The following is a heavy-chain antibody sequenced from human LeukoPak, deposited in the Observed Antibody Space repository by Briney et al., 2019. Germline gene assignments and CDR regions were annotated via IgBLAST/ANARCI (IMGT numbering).Heavy chain of an antibody. J-gene: IGHJ6*02. Sequence: GGSLRLSCAASGFTFSSFPMHWIRQAPGKGLEWVSYISPSDSHKCDADSVKGRFTVSRDNAKNSLYLQMNSLRGEDTAVYYCARGHHNLDVWGQGTTVTVSS. CDR2: ISPSDSHK. CDR1: GFTFSSFP. CDR3: ARGHHNLDV. D-gene: IGHD1-14*01. V-gene: IGHV3-21*05.